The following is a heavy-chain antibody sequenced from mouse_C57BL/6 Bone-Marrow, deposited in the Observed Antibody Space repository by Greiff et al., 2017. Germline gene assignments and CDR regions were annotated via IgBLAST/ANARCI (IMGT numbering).Heavy chain of an antibody. CDR3: TTGRRAWFAY. J-gene: IGHJ3*01. CDR2: IDPENGDT. Sequence: VQLQQSGAELVRPGASVKLSCTASGFNIKDDYMHWVKQRPEKGLEWIGWIDPENGDTEYASKLQGKATITADTSSNTAYLQLSSLTSEDTAVYYCTTGRRAWFAYWGQGTLVTVSA. CDR1: GFNIKDDY. V-gene: IGHV14-4*01. D-gene: IGHD2-12*01.